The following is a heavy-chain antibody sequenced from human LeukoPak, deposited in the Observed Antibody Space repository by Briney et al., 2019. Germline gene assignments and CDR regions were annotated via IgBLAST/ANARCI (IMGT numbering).Heavy chain of an antibody. J-gene: IGHJ3*01. V-gene: IGHV1-2*02. CDR2: INPNTGGT. CDR3: ARDWGRAAAPG. D-gene: IGHD6-13*01. Sequence: ASVKVSCKASGYIFTDYYIYWVRQAPGQGLEWMGWINPNTGGTNYAQKFQARVTMTRDTSISTAYMELSRLTSDDTAVYYCARDWGRAAAPGWGQGTLVTVSS. CDR1: GYIFTDYY.